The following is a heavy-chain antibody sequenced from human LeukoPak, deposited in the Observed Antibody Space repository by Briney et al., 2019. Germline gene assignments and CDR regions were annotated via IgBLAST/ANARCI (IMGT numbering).Heavy chain of an antibody. CDR2: ISSSSSYI. Sequence: PGGSLRLPCAASGFTFSSYSMNWVRQAPGKGLEWVSSISSSSSYIYYADSVKGRFTISRDNARNSLYLQMNSLRAEDTAVYYCARGPHYYDSSGYFDYWGQGTLVTVSS. V-gene: IGHV3-21*01. CDR1: GFTFSSYS. CDR3: ARGPHYYDSSGYFDY. J-gene: IGHJ4*02. D-gene: IGHD3-22*01.